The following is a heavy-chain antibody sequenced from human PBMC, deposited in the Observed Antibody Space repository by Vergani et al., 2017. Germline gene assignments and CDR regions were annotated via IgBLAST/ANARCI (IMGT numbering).Heavy chain of an antibody. CDR1: GYIFSNYY. Sequence: QVQVVQSRAEVKKSGASVKVSCKTSGYIFSNYYMHWVRQAPGQGLEWLGIINPSGGHTNYAQKFQGRVTMTRDTSTRTVYMELSSLRSDDTAIYYCARGDYCILAGYRYWGQGTLVTVSA. V-gene: IGHV1-46*03. CDR2: INPSGGHT. J-gene: IGHJ4*02. CDR3: ARGDYCILAGYRY. D-gene: IGHD3-9*01.